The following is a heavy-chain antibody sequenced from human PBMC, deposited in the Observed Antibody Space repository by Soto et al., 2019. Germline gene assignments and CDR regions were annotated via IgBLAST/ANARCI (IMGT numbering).Heavy chain of an antibody. V-gene: IGHV2-5*02. CDR3: ARLTRGVYDSGRLWEKFDY. Sequence: QITVKESGLTLVKPTETLTLTCTFSGFSLSSIGMGVGWIRQPPGKALEWLALIYWDDDKRYSPSLSSRLTITQDPSKNEVDLTMTNMAPVDTATYYCARLTRGVYDSGRLWEKFDYWGQGTLVTVSS. CDR1: GFSLSSIGMG. D-gene: IGHD5-12*01. J-gene: IGHJ4*02. CDR2: IYWDDDK.